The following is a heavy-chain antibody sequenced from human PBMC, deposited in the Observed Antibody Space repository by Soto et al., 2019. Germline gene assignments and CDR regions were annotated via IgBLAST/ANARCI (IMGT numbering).Heavy chain of an antibody. V-gene: IGHV1-69*12. D-gene: IGHD4-4*01. J-gene: IGHJ4*02. Sequence: QVQLVQSGAEVKKPGSSVKVSCKASGGTFSSYAISWVRQAPGQGLEWMGGIIPIFGTANYAQKFQGRVTITADEATGTAEMELSRLRSEDTAVYYCARDGGVYDYSPFDYWGQGTLVTVSS. CDR1: GGTFSSYA. CDR2: IIPIFGTA. CDR3: ARDGGVYDYSPFDY.